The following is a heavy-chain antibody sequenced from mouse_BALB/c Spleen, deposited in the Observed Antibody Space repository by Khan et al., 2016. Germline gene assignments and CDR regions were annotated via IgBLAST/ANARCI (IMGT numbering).Heavy chain of an antibody. D-gene: IGHD2-4*01. V-gene: IGHV3-2*02. CDR3: ARFDYDRGYFDY. CDR1: GYSITSDYA. Sequence: EVPLQESGPGLVKPSQSLSLTCTVTGYSITSDYAWNWIRQFPGNKLEWMGYITYSGSTSYNPSLKSRISITRDTSKNQFFLQLNSVTTEDTATYYCARFDYDRGYFDYWGQGTTLTVSS. J-gene: IGHJ2*01. CDR2: ITYSGST.